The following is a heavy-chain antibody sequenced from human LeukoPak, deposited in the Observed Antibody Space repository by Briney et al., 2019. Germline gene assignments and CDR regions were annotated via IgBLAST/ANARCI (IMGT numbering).Heavy chain of an antibody. J-gene: IGHJ4*02. V-gene: IGHV1-2*02. CDR2: INPNSGGT. CDR1: GYTFTGYY. CDR3: ARDGRAPYSGYDPARGPLDY. D-gene: IGHD5-12*01. Sequence: ASVKVSCKASGYTFTGYYMHWVRQAPGQGLEWMGWINPNSGGTNYAQKFQGRVTITRDTSISTAYMELSRLRSDDTAVYYCARDGRAPYSGYDPARGPLDYWGQGTLVTVSS.